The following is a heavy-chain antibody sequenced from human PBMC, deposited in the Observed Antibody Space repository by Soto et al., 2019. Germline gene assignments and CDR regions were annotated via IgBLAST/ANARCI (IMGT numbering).Heavy chain of an antibody. CDR2: ISGSGGST. CDR3: ARRNLFSDSSGYDY. Sequence: GGSLRLSCAASGFTFSSYAMSWVRQAPGKGLEWVSAISGSGGSTYYADSVKGRFTISRDNSKNTLYLQMNSLRAEDTAVYYCARRNLFSDSSGYDYWGQGTLVTVSS. J-gene: IGHJ4*02. D-gene: IGHD3-22*01. CDR1: GFTFSSYA. V-gene: IGHV3-23*01.